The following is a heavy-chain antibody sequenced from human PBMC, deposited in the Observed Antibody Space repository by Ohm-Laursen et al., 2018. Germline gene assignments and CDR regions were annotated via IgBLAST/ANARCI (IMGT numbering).Heavy chain of an antibody. CDR2: ISGSGGDT. CDR3: AKLGCSSTRCNTDY. Sequence: GSLRLSCAASGFTFSSYGMSWVRQATGKGLEWVSDISGSGGDTYYADSVKGRFTVSRDNSKNTLYLQMKSLRAEDTAVYYCAKLGCSSTRCNTDYWGQGTLVTVSS. J-gene: IGHJ4*02. CDR1: GFTFSSYG. V-gene: IGHV3-23*01. D-gene: IGHD2-2*02.